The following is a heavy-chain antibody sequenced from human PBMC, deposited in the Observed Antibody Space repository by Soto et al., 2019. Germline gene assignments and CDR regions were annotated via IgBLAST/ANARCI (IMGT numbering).Heavy chain of an antibody. V-gene: IGHV4-61*01. J-gene: IGHJ6*02. CDR2: IYYSGST. CDR1: GGSASSGSYY. CDR3: ARGIEGWYQGRYYYGMDV. Sequence: QVQLQESGPGLVKPSETLSLTCTVSGGSASSGSYYWSWIRQPPGKGLEWIGYIYYSGSTNYNPSLKRRVTIAVDTSKHQFSLKLSSVTAADTAVYYWARGIEGWYQGRYYYGMDVWGQGTTVTVSS. D-gene: IGHD6-19*01.